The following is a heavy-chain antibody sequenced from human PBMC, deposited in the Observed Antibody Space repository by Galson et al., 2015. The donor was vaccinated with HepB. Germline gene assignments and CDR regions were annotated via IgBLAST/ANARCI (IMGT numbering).Heavy chain of an antibody. V-gene: IGHV3-74*01. J-gene: IGHJ6*02. CDR2: VKSDGSST. Sequence: SLRLSCAASGFAFSSYWMHWVRQVPGKGLVWVSRVKSDGSSTTYADSVKGRFTSSRDNAKNTLYLQMNSLRADDTAVYHCARIQRFGEQPDYSFAMDVWGQGTTVTVSS. CDR3: ARIQRFGEQPDYSFAMDV. CDR1: GFAFSSYW. D-gene: IGHD3-10*01.